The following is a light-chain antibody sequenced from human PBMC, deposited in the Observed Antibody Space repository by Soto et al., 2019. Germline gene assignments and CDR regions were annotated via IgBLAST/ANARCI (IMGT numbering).Light chain of an antibody. J-gene: IGKJ1*01. CDR2: DAS. CDR3: QQRRNWPRT. Sequence: EIVLTQSPATLSLSPGERATLSCRASQSVSSYLAWYQQKPGQAPRLLIYDASNRATGIPARFSGSGSGTDFTLTISSLEPEDCGVYYCQQRRNWPRTFGQGTKVEIK. V-gene: IGKV3-11*01. CDR1: QSVSSY.